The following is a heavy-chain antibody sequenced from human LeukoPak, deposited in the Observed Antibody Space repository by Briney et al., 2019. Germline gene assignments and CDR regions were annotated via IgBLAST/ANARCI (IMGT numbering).Heavy chain of an antibody. CDR3: VRAVGGAAAELFDY. J-gene: IGHJ4*02. Sequence: PSETLSLTCAVYGGSFSGYYWSWIRQPPGKGLEWIGEINHSGSTNYNPSLKSRVTISVDTSKNQFSLKLSSVTAADTAVYYCVRAVGGAAAELFDYWGQGTLVTVSS. D-gene: IGHD6-13*01. CDR2: INHSGST. V-gene: IGHV4-34*01. CDR1: GGSFSGYY.